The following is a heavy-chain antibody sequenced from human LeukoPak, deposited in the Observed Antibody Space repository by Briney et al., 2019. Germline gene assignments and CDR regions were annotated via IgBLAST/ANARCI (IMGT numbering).Heavy chain of an antibody. CDR3: ARLDGYSYGYHFYYYMDV. J-gene: IGHJ6*03. V-gene: IGHV4-39*01. D-gene: IGHD5-18*01. Sequence: PSETLSLTCTVSGGSISSGGYYWGWIRQPPGKGLEWIGTIYYTGSTYYNPSLKSRVTISVDTSKNQFSLKLSSVTAADTAVYYCARLDGYSYGYHFYYYMDVWGKGTTVTVSS. CDR1: GGSISSGGYY. CDR2: IYYTGST.